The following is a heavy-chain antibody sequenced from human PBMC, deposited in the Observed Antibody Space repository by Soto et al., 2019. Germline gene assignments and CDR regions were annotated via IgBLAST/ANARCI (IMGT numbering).Heavy chain of an antibody. CDR3: ARDPTETNYYYCYMDV. CDR2: IWYDGSNK. CDR1: GFTFSRYG. V-gene: IGHV3-33*01. D-gene: IGHD1-7*01. Sequence: QVQLVESGGGVVQPGRSLRLSCAASGFTFSRYGMHWVRQAPGKGLEWVAVIWYDGSNKYYEDFVKGRFTISRDNSKNTLYLQMNSLIAEDTAVYYCARDPTETNYYYCYMDVWGKGTTVTVSS. J-gene: IGHJ6*03.